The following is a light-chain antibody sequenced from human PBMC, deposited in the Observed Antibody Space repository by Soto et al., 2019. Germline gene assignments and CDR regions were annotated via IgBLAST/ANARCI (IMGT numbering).Light chain of an antibody. CDR1: QSVSSY. V-gene: IGKV3-11*01. J-gene: IGKJ2*01. CDR3: QQRGKWPRT. CDR2: DAS. Sequence: EIVLTQSPATLSLSPEERATLSCRASQSVSSYLAWYQQKPGQAPRLLIYDASNRATDIPARFSGSGSGTDFTLTISSLESEDFAVYYCQQRGKWPRTFGQGTKLEIK.